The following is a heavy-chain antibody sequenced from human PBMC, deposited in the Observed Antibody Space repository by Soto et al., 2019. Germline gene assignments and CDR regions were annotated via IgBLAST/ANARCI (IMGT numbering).Heavy chain of an antibody. Sequence: AGVKVSCKASAGTFSRYAITWVRQAPGQGLEWMGIINPSGGSTSYAQKFQGRVTMTRDTSTSTVYMELSSLRSEDTAVYYCARDRDSSSFYFDHWGQGTLVTVSS. CDR3: ARDRDSSSFYFDH. D-gene: IGHD6-6*01. CDR2: INPSGGST. CDR1: AGTFSRYA. V-gene: IGHV1-46*01. J-gene: IGHJ4*02.